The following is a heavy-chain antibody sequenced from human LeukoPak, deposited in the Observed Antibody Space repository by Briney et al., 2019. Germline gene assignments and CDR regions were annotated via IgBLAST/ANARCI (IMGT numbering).Heavy chain of an antibody. CDR3: AGYCSSTSCYPRGAFDI. Sequence: SETLSLTCTVSGGSISSYYWSWIRQPPGKGLEWIGYIYYSGSTNYNPSLKSRVTISVDTSKNQFSLKLSPVTAADTAVYYCAGYCSSTSCYPRGAFDIWGQGTMVTVSS. CDR2: IYYSGST. J-gene: IGHJ3*02. CDR1: GGSISSYY. V-gene: IGHV4-59*01. D-gene: IGHD2-2*01.